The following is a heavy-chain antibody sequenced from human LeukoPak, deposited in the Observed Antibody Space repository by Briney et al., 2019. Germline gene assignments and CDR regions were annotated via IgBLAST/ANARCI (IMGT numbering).Heavy chain of an antibody. J-gene: IGHJ4*02. CDR1: GYTFTSYY. V-gene: IGHV1-46*01. D-gene: IGHD1-26*01. CDR3: AREGIVGAYFDY. Sequence: ASVKVSCKASGYTFTSYYMHWVRQAPGQGLEWMGIINPSGGGTSYAQKFQGRVTITADESTSTAYMELSSLRSEDTAVYYCAREGIVGAYFDYWGQGTLVTVSS. CDR2: INPSGGGT.